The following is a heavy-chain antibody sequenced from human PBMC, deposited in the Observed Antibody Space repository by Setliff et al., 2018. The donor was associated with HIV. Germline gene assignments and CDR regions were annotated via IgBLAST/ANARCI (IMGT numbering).Heavy chain of an antibody. CDR3: ARTPEPIGIVGARGIDY. D-gene: IGHD1-26*01. CDR2: IYHSGST. CDR1: GYSISSGYY. Sequence: PSETLSLTCTVSGYSISSGYYWGWIRQPPGNGLEWIGSIYHSGSTYYNPSLKSRVTISVDTSKNQFSLKPSSVTAADTAVYYCARTPEPIGIVGARGIDYWGQGTLVTVSS. V-gene: IGHV4-38-2*02. J-gene: IGHJ4*02.